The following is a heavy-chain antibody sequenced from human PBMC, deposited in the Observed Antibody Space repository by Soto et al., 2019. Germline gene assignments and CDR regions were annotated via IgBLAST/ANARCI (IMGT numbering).Heavy chain of an antibody. CDR1: GFTFSNAW. V-gene: IGHV3-15*01. CDR3: TTEVWYQLLYFDY. CDR2: IKSKTDGGTT. D-gene: IGHD2-2*01. J-gene: IGHJ4*02. Sequence: GGSLRLSCAASGFTFSNAWMSWVRQAPGKGLEWVGRIKSKTDGGTTDYAAPVKGRFTISRDDSKNTLYLQMNSLKTEDTAVYYCTTEVWYQLLYFDYWGQGTLVTVSS.